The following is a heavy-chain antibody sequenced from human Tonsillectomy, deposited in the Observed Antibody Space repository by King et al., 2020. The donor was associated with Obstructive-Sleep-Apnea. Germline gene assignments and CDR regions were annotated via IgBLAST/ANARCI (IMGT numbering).Heavy chain of an antibody. CDR2: INPSGGST. Sequence: QLVQSGAEVKKPGASVKVSCKASGYTFTSYYIHWVRQAPGQGLEWMGIINPSGGSTSYAQKFQGRVTMTRDTSTSTVYMELSSLRSEDTAVYYCASDGEPYCSGGSCYGGAFDYWGQGTLVTVSS. J-gene: IGHJ4*02. D-gene: IGHD2-15*01. V-gene: IGHV1-46*01. CDR1: GYTFTSYY. CDR3: ASDGEPYCSGGSCYGGAFDY.